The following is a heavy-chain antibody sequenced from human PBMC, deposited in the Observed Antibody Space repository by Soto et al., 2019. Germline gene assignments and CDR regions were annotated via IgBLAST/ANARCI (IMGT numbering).Heavy chain of an antibody. V-gene: IGHV4-30-2*01. CDR3: ARDQLEGNWFDP. CDR2: IYHSGST. CDR1: GGSISSGGYS. D-gene: IGHD1-1*01. J-gene: IGHJ5*02. Sequence: QLQLQESGSGLVRPSQTLSLTCAVSGGSISSGGYSWNWIRQPPGKGLEWIGYIYHSGSTLYNPSLKSRVTISVDKSKNQSSLTLTSVTAADTAVYYCARDQLEGNWFDPWGQGTLVTVSS.